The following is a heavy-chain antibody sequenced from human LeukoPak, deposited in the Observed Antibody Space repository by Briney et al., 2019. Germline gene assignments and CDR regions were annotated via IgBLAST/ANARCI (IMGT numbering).Heavy chain of an antibody. J-gene: IGHJ4*02. CDR2: ISAYNGNT. CDR3: ARDLHYYDSSGYYWSY. CDR1: GYTFTSYD. D-gene: IGHD3-22*01. Sequence: ASVKVSCKASGYTFTSYDINWVRQATGQGVEWMGWISAYNGNTNYAQKLQGRVTMTTDTSTSTAYMELRSLRSDDTAVYYCARDLHYYDSSGYYWSYWGQGTLVTVSS. V-gene: IGHV1-18*01.